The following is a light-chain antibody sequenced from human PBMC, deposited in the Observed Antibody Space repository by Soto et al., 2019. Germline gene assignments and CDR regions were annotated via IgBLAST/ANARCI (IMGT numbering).Light chain of an antibody. V-gene: IGLV2-8*01. CDR2: EVS. CDR1: SSDVGCYNY. CDR3: SSYAGSNNLGV. J-gene: IGLJ3*02. Sequence: QSALTQPPSASGSPGQSVTISCTGTSSDVGCYNYVSWYQQYPGKAPKLMIYEVSKRPSGVPDRFSGSKSGNQASLTVSGLQTEDEADYYCSSYAGSNNLGVFGGGTKVTVL.